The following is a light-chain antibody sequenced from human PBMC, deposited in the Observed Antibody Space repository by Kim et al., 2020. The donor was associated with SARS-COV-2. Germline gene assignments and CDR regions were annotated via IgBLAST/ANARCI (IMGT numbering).Light chain of an antibody. CDR2: DVS. J-gene: IGLJ1*01. CDR3: SSYTSTSTHV. CDR1: SIDVGGYNY. V-gene: IGLV2-14*03. Sequence: GQSIAISCTGTSIDVGGYNYVSWYQQHPGKAPKFLIYDVSIRASGVSDRFSGSKSGNTASLTISGLQAEDEADYYCSSYTSTSTHVFGTGTKVTVL.